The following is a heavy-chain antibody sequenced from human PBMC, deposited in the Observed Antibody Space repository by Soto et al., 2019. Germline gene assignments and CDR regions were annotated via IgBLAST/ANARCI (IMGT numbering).Heavy chain of an antibody. CDR3: ARGEQYSGRIFDY. CDR1: GDSVSSNSAG. J-gene: IGHJ4*01. D-gene: IGHD1-26*01. Sequence: QVQLQQSGPGLVKPSQTLSLTCAITGDSVSSNSAGWSWVRQSPSRGLEWLGRTYYRSKWYYEYAVSVRGRITINPDTSKNQSSLQLNSVTPEDTAVYFCARGEQYSGRIFDYWGQGTLVTGSS. CDR2: TYYRSKWYY. V-gene: IGHV6-1*01.